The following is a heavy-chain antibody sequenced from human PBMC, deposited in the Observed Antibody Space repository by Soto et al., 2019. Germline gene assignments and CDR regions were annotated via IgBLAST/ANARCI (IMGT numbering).Heavy chain of an antibody. CDR2: INHSGST. D-gene: IGHD1-26*01. CDR3: AKGFGNYWAFDY. V-gene: IGHV4-34*01. J-gene: IGHJ4*02. CDR1: GGSFSGYY. Sequence: SETLSLTCAVYGGSFSGYYWSWIRQPPGKGLEWIGEINHSGSTNYNPSLKSRVTISVGTSKNQFSLKLSSVTAADTAVYYCAKGFGNYWAFDYWGQGTLVT.